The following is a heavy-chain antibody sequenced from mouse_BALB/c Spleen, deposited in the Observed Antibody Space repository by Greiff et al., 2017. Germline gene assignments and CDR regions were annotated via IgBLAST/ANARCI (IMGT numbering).Heavy chain of an antibody. CDR3: ARGMITTIYYAMDY. CDR2: INPSTGYT. CDR1: GYTFTSYW. V-gene: IGHV1-7*01. Sequence: QVHVKQSGAELAKPGASVKMSCKASGYTFTSYWMHWVKQRPGQGLEWIGYINPSTGYTEYNQKFKDKATLTADKSSSTAYMQLSSLTSEDSAVYYCARGMITTIYYAMDYWGQGTSVTVSS. J-gene: IGHJ4*01. D-gene: IGHD2-4*01.